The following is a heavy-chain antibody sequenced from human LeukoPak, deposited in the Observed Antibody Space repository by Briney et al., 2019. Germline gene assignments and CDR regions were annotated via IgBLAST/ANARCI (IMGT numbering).Heavy chain of an antibody. J-gene: IGHJ4*02. CDR1: GFTFSSYA. Sequence: GSLRLSCAASGFTFSSYAMHWFRQTPGKGLEWVAVIAYDGSRAFYADSVKGRFTISRDNSKNTMSVQMDDLRAEDTAVYYCTRYNNDHFDYWGQGTLVTVSS. D-gene: IGHD1-14*01. CDR3: TRYNNDHFDY. V-gene: IGHV3-30*04. CDR2: IAYDGSRA.